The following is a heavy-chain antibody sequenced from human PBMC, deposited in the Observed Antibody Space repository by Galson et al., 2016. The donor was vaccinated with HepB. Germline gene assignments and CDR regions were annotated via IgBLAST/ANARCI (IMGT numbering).Heavy chain of an antibody. CDR3: ARDSFTIFGVTPNWFDP. Sequence: SLRLSCAASGFTVNSYGVHWVRQTPGKRLEWMAVMSYDGSTKKYADSVKGRFTISRDNSENTVYLQMNSLRAEDTAVYYCARDSFTIFGVTPNWFDPWGQGTLVTVSS. CDR1: GFTVNSYG. V-gene: IGHV3-30*03. CDR2: MSYDGSTK. D-gene: IGHD3-3*01. J-gene: IGHJ5*02.